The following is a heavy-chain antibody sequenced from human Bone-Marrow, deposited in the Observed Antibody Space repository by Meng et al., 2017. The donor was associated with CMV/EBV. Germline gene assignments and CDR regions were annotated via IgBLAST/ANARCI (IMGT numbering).Heavy chain of an antibody. Sequence: ASVKVSCKASGYTFTGYYMHWVRQAPGQGLEWMGWINPNSGGTNYAQKFQGRVTMTRDTSISTAYMELSRLRSDDTAVYYCARDRWVGRIAAPADVWGQGHTVNVSS. V-gene: IGHV1-2*02. CDR1: GYTFTGYY. J-gene: IGHJ6*01. CDR2: INPNSGGT. D-gene: IGHD6-13*01. CDR3: ARDRWVGRIAAPADV.